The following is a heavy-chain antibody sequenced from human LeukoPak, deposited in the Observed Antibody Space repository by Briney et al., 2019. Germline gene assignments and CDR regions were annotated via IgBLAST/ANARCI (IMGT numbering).Heavy chain of an antibody. V-gene: IGHV3-30*18. CDR2: ISYDGSNK. D-gene: IGHD6-19*01. Sequence: PGGSLRLSCAASGSTFSSYGMHWVRQAPGKGLEWVAVISYDGSNKYYADSVKGRFTISRDNSKNTLYLQMNSLRAEDTAVYYCAKDPVLAVAGTSLNYYYYYGMDVWGQGTTVTVSS. CDR3: AKDPVLAVAGTSLNYYYYYGMDV. CDR1: GSTFSSYG. J-gene: IGHJ6*02.